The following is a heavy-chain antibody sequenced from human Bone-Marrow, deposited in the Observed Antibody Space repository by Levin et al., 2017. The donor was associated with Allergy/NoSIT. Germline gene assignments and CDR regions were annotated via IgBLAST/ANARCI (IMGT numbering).Heavy chain of an antibody. D-gene: IGHD4-17*01. CDR1: GFSFSNYF. CDR2: VSIDGSNK. CDR3: ATDSAPHFSPYGRVLAS. V-gene: IGHV3-30-3*01. Sequence: QTGGSLRLSCAASGFSFSNYFMHWVRQAPGKGLEWVTLVSIDGSNKYYADSVKGRFTISRDNSKNTLYLQMDSLRPEDTAVYYCATDSAPHFSPYGRVLASWGQGTLVTVSS. J-gene: IGHJ1*01.